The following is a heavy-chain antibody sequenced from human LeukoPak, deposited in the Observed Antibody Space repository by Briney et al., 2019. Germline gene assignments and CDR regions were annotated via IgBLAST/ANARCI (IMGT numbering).Heavy chain of an antibody. V-gene: IGHV3-74*01. Sequence: GGSLRLSCAASRLTFISYWMHWVRQAPGKGLVWVSRINSDGSSTTYADSVKGRFTISRDNAKNTLYLQMNSLRAEDTAVYYCARGGAVAGIMDVWGKGTTVTVSS. CDR2: INSDGSST. D-gene: IGHD6-13*01. J-gene: IGHJ6*04. CDR3: ARGGAVAGIMDV. CDR1: RLTFISYW.